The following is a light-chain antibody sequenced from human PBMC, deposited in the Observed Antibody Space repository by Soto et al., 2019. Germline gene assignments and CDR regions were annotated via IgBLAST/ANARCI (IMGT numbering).Light chain of an antibody. J-gene: IGKJ3*01. CDR2: GAS. CDR1: QSIASSY. V-gene: IGKV3-20*01. Sequence: EIVLTQSPGTLSLSPGERATLSCRASQSIASSYLAWFQQKPGQAPRLLIYGASSRATGIPDRFGGSGSRTDFTLTITRLEPEDFAVYYCQQYGSSPRFTFGPGTKLDI. CDR3: QQYGSSPRFT.